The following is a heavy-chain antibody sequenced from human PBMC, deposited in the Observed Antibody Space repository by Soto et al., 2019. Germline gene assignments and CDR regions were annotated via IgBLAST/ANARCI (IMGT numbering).Heavy chain of an antibody. J-gene: IGHJ6*02. CDR3: ARDRIRLVGATRATADYYYYGMDV. D-gene: IGHD1-26*01. CDR1: GYTFTSYG. Sequence: ASVKVSCKASGYTFTSYGISWVRQAPGQGLEWMGWISAYNGNTNYAQKLQGRVTMTTDTSTSTAYMELRSLRSDDTAMYYCARDRIRLVGATRATADYYYYGMDVWGQGTTVTVSS. CDR2: ISAYNGNT. V-gene: IGHV1-18*01.